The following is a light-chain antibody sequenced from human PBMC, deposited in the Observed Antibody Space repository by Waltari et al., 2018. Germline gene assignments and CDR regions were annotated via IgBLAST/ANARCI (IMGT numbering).Light chain of an antibody. J-gene: IGLJ3*02. CDR1: SGDSSYT. Sequence: QVVLTQSPSASASLGASVKLTCTLSSGDSSYTIAWYQQQPEKGPRYLMRVNSDGSLSKGDGIPVRFSGSTSGAERYLTVSSLQSDDEADYYCQTWGSGILVFGGGTKLTVL. CDR2: VNSDGSL. V-gene: IGLV4-69*01. CDR3: QTWGSGILV.